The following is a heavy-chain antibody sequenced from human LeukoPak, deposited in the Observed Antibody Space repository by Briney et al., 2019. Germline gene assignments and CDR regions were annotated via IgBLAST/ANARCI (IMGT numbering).Heavy chain of an antibody. D-gene: IGHD1-26*01. CDR3: ARDRGIVGSNWAFDI. CDR2: IYHSGST. CDR1: GYSISSGYY. Sequence: SETLSLTCTVSGYSISSGYYWGWIRQPPGKGLEWIGSIYHSGSTYYNPSLKSRVTISVDTSKNQSSLKLSSVAAADTAVYYCARDRGIVGSNWAFDIWGQGTMVTVSS. J-gene: IGHJ3*02. V-gene: IGHV4-38-2*02.